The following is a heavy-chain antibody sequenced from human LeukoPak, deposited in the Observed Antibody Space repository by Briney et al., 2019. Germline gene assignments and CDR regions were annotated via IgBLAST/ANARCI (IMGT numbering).Heavy chain of an antibody. CDR3: ARCLFSKYSGYDYDWFDP. CDR1: GGSISSGSYY. V-gene: IGHV4-61*02. J-gene: IGHJ5*02. CDR2: IYTSGST. Sequence: SETLSLTCTVSGGSISSGSYYWSWIRQPAGKGLEWIGRIYTSGSTNYNPSLKSRVTISVDTSKTQFSLKLSSVTAADTAVYYCARCLFSKYSGYDYDWFDPWGQGTLVTVSS. D-gene: IGHD5-12*01.